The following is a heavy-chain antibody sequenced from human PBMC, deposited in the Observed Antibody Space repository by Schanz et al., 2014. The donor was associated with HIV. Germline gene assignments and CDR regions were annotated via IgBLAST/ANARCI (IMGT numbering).Heavy chain of an antibody. J-gene: IGHJ4*02. Sequence: DVHLLESGGGLVQPGGSLRLSCAASGFTFSAYAMNWVRQAPGKGLEWVAVINWNGDTTYYADSVKGRFTISRDNANNSVYLQMNSLRGEDTAVYYCVRETSSGVDYFDYWGQGTLVTVS. D-gene: IGHD3-10*01. CDR2: INWNGDTT. V-gene: IGHV3-23*01. CDR3: VRETSSGVDYFDY. CDR1: GFTFSAYA.